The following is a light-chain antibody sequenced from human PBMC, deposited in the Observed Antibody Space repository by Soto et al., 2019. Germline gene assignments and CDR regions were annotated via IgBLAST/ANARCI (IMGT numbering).Light chain of an antibody. CDR3: CSYTRSGSFV. CDR1: SSDVGIYNL. CDR2: EVN. J-gene: IGLJ1*01. Sequence: QSVLTQPASVSGSPGQPITISCTGTSSDVGIYNLVSWYQHFPGKAPKLMIYEVNKRPSGVSNRFSGSKSGSTASLTISGLQADDEADYYSCSYTRSGSFVFGTGTKVTVL. V-gene: IGLV2-23*02.